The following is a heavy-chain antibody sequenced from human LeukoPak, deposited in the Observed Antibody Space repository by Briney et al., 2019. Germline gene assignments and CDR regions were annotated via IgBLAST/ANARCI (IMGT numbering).Heavy chain of an antibody. V-gene: IGHV3-20*04. J-gene: IGHJ5*02. CDR2: INWNGGST. CDR1: GFTFDEYA. D-gene: IGHD1-1*01. CDR3: VGGPSRRSDIWTFGP. Sequence: GGSLRLSCAASGFTFDEYAMGWVRQVPGQGLEWVSRINWNGGSTAYADSVKGRFTISRDDAENSLYLQMNSLRAEDTAFYYCVGGPSRRSDIWTFGPWGPGTLVTVSS.